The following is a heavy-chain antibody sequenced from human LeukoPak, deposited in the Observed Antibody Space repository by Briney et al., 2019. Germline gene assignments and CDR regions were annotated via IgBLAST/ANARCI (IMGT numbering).Heavy chain of an antibody. D-gene: IGHD5/OR15-5a*01. V-gene: IGHV3-48*03. CDR2: ISSSGSTI. Sequence: PGGSLRLSCAASGFTFSSYEMNWVRQAPGKGLKWVSYISSSGSTIYYADSVKGRFTISRDNAKNSLYLQMNSLRAEDTAVYYCAGLYRVPDYWGQGTLVTVSS. CDR3: AGLYRVPDY. J-gene: IGHJ4*02. CDR1: GFTFSSYE.